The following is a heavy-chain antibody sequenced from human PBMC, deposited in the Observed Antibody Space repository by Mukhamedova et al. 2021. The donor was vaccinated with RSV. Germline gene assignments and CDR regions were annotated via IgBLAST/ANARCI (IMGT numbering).Heavy chain of an antibody. CDR2: AT. CDR3: TTANYYDSSGFFKGYFQH. J-gene: IGHJ1*01. D-gene: IGHD3-22*01. V-gene: IGHV3-15*01. Sequence: ATDYAAPVKGRFTISRDDSNNTLYLQMNSLSTEDTAVYYCTTANYYDSSGFFKGYFQHWGQGTLVTVSS.